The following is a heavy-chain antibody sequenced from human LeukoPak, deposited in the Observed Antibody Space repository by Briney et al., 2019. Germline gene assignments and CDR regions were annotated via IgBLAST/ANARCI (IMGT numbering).Heavy chain of an antibody. D-gene: IGHD5-18*01. V-gene: IGHV1-69*05. CDR2: IIPIFGTA. J-gene: IGHJ4*02. Sequence: SVKVSCKASGGTFSSYAISWVRQAPGQGLEWMGGIIPIFGTANYAQKFQGRVTITTDESTSTAYMELSSLRSDDTAIYYCARDQIQVWFMVGRFDYWGQGTLVSVSS. CDR1: GGTFSSYA. CDR3: ARDQIQVWFMVGRFDY.